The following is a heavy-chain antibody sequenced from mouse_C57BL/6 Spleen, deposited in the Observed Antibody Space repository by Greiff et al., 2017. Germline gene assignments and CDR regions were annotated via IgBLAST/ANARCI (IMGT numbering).Heavy chain of an antibody. CDR1: GFTFSDYG. CDR3: AIYGYYAMDY. V-gene: IGHV5-17*01. CDR2: ISSGSSTI. J-gene: IGHJ4*01. D-gene: IGHD1-1*02. Sequence: EVNLVESGGGLVKPGGSLKLSCAASGFTFSDYGMHWVRQAPEKGLEWVAYISSGSSTIYYADTVKGRFTISRDNAKNTLFLQMTSLRSEDTAMYYCAIYGYYAMDYWGQGTSVTVSS.